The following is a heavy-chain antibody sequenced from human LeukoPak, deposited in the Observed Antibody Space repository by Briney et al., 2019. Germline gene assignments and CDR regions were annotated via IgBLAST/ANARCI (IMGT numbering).Heavy chain of an antibody. J-gene: IGHJ3*02. CDR3: ATTPHYEGGGFDI. CDR2: VYYTGRT. Sequence: SETLSLTCPVSADSLSTSNYYWRWIRQPPGKGLEWIGSVYYTGRTYDNPSLKSRVTISVDTSKNQFSLKMNSGADENTVVYYWATTPHYEGGGFDIWGQGTMVTVSS. D-gene: IGHD3-16*01. V-gene: IGHV4-39*01. CDR1: ADSLSTSNYY.